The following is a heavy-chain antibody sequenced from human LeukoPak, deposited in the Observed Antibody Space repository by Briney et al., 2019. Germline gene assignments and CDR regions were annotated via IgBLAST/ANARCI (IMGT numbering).Heavy chain of an antibody. V-gene: IGHV3-64*01. CDR2: IRSAGDST. CDR3: ARVRLRLGAYMGV. J-gene: IGHJ6*03. CDR1: GFTFSNFA. Sequence: AGGSLRLSCAASGFTFSNFAIHWVRQAPGKGLEFVSGIRSAGDSTYYANSAKGRFTISRDNSKNTLYLQMVSLRAEDMAVYYCARVRLRLGAYMGVWGKGTTVTVSS. D-gene: IGHD4/OR15-4a*01.